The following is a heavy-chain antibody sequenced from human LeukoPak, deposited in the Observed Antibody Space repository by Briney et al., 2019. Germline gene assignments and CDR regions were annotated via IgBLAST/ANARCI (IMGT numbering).Heavy chain of an antibody. CDR2: AYYSGHT. D-gene: IGHD6-13*01. Sequence: PSETLSLTCTVSGGSISDNYWSWIRQPPGKGLEWIGYAYYSGHTNYNSSLKSRVTMSLDTSKSQFSLRLSSVTAADTAVYFCARDDGASSSWYLSYNWFDPWGQGTLVTVSS. V-gene: IGHV4-59*12. J-gene: IGHJ5*02. CDR1: GGSISDNY. CDR3: ARDDGASSSWYLSYNWFDP.